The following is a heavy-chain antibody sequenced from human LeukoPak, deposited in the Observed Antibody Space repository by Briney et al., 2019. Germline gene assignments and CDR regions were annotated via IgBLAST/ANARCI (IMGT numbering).Heavy chain of an antibody. CDR1: GYTFTSYD. Sequence: ASVKVSCKASGYTFTSYDINWVRQATGQGLEWMGWMNPNSGNTGYEQKFQGRVTMTRKTSISTAYMELSRLRSEDTAVYYCARGDSSGNWFDPWGQGTLVTVSS. J-gene: IGHJ5*02. CDR3: ARGDSSGNWFDP. CDR2: MNPNSGNT. D-gene: IGHD3-22*01. V-gene: IGHV1-8*01.